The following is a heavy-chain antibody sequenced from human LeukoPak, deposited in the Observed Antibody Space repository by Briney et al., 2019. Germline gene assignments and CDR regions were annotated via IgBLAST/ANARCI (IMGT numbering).Heavy chain of an antibody. CDR3: ASSGVDDYVWGGYLTAPFGHY. CDR2: IIPIFGTA. J-gene: IGHJ4*02. Sequence: ASVKVSCKASGGTFSSYAISWVRQAPGQGLEWMGGIIPIFGTANYAQKFQGRVTITADESTSTAYMELSSLRSEDTAVYYCASSGVDDYVWGGYLTAPFGHYWGQGTLVTVSS. CDR1: GGTFSSYA. V-gene: IGHV1-69*13. D-gene: IGHD3-16*02.